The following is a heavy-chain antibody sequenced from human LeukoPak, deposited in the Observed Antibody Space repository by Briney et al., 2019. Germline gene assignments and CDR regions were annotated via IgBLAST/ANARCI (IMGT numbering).Heavy chain of an antibody. CDR2: ISAYNGNT. V-gene: IGHV1-18*01. CDR1: GYTFTSYG. J-gene: IGHJ4*02. CDR3: ARDYYDSSGYISGVDY. D-gene: IGHD3-22*01. Sequence: ASVEVSCKASGYTFTSYGISWVRQAPGQGLEWMGWISAYNGNTNYAQKLQGRVTMTTDTSTSTAYMELRSLRSDDTAVYYCARDYYDSSGYISGVDYWGQGTLVTVSS.